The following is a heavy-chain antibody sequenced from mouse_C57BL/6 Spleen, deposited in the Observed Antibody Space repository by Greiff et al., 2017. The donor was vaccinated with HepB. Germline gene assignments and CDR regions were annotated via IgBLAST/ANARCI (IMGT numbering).Heavy chain of an antibody. CDR2: INPNYGTT. V-gene: IGHV1-39*01. Sequence: VQLEQSGPELVKPGASVKISCKASGYSFTDYNMNWVKQSNGKSLEWIGVINPNYGTTSYNQKFKGKATLTVDQSSSTAYMQLNSLTSEDSAVYYCARVLGYGGYYYAMDYWGQGTSVTVSS. CDR1: GYSFTDYN. J-gene: IGHJ4*01. D-gene: IGHD1-1*02. CDR3: ARVLGYGGYYYAMDY.